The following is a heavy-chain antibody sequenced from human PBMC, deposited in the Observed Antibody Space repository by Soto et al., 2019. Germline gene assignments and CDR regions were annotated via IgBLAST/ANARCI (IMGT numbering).Heavy chain of an antibody. CDR1: GFTFSSYG. Sequence: QVQLVESGGGVVQPGRSLRLSCAASGFTFSSYGMHWVRQAPGKGLEWVAVIWYDGSNKYYADSVKGRFTISRDNSKNTLYLQMNSLRAEDTAVYYCARDKLLGSTVGYYFDYWGQGTLFTVSS. J-gene: IGHJ4*02. CDR3: ARDKLLGSTVGYYFDY. V-gene: IGHV3-33*01. D-gene: IGHD2-15*01. CDR2: IWYDGSNK.